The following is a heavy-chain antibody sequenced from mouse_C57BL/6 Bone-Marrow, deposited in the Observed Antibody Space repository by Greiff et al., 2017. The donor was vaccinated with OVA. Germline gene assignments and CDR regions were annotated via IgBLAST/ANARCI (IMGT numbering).Heavy chain of an antibody. J-gene: IGHJ2*01. V-gene: IGHV1-26*01. Sequence: VQLQQSGPELVKPGASVKISCKASGYTFTDYYMNWVKQSHGKSLEWIGDINPNNGGTSYNQKFKGKATLTVDKSSSPAYMELRSLTSEDSAGYYCASEDDGYYRFDYSGQGTTLTVSS. CDR1: GYTFTDYY. CDR2: INPNNGGT. CDR3: ASEDDGYYRFDY. D-gene: IGHD2-3*01.